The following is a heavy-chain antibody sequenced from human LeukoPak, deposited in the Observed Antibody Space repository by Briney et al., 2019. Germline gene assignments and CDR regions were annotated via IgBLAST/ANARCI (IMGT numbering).Heavy chain of an antibody. CDR1: GFTFSSYA. D-gene: IGHD2-2*01. V-gene: IGHV3-23*01. CDR2: ISGSGGST. J-gene: IGHJ3*02. CDR3: AKSKGYCSSTSCYAFVTDAFDI. Sequence: GGSLRLSCAASGFTFSSYAMSWVRQAPGKGLEWVSAISGSGGSTYYADSVKGRFTISRDNSKNTLYLQMNSLRAEDTAVYYCAKSKGYCSSTSCYAFVTDAFDIWGQGTMVTVSS.